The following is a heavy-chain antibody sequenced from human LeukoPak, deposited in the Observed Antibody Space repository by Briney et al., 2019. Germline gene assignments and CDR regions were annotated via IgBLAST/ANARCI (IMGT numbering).Heavy chain of an antibody. CDR2: INPNSGGT. J-gene: IGHJ4*02. V-gene: IGHV1-2*04. Sequence: GASVKVSCKASGYTFTGYYMHWVRQAPGQGLEWMGWINPNSGGTNYAQKFQGWVTMTRDTSISTAYMELSRLRSDDTAVYYCARGRNNWNYVIAPDYWGQGTLVTVSS. CDR1: GYTFTGYY. CDR3: ARGRNNWNYVIAPDY. D-gene: IGHD1-7*01.